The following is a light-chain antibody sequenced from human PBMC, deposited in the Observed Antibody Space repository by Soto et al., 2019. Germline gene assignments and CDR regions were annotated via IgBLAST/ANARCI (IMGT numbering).Light chain of an antibody. CDR2: WAS. V-gene: IGKV4-1*01. J-gene: IGKJ2*01. CDR3: QQYYSSPYT. Sequence: DIVMTQSPDSLAVSLGERATINCKSSQSVFYSSNNKNYLAWYQQKPGQPPKVIIYWASTRESGVPDRFSGSGSGTDFTLTISSLQAEDVAVYYCQQYYSSPYTFGQGTKLDIK. CDR1: QSVFYSSNNKNY.